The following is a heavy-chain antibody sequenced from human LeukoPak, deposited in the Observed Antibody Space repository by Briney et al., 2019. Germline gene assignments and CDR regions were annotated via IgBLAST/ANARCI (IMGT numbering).Heavy chain of an antibody. Sequence: ASVKVSCKVSGYTFTDLSMHWVRQAPGQGLEWMGGINPDSGGTIYAQKFQGRVTMTGDTSTDTAYMELSSLRSEDTAVYYCATALESSAWYGRNWFAPWGQGTLVTVSS. V-gene: IGHV1-24*01. D-gene: IGHD6-19*01. CDR1: GYTFTDLS. CDR2: INPDSGGT. CDR3: ATALESSAWYGRNWFAP. J-gene: IGHJ5*02.